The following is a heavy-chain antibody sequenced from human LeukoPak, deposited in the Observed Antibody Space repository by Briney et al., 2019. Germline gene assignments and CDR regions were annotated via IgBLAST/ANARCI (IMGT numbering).Heavy chain of an antibody. J-gene: IGHJ4*02. Sequence: PGGSLRLSCAASGFTFSSYAMSWVRQAPGKGLEWVSAISGSGGSTYYADSVKGRFTISRDNSKNTLYLQMNSLRAEDTAVYYCAKDRGVKLRRGGHGLLSVVDYWGQGTLVTVSS. CDR2: ISGSGGST. CDR3: AKDRGVKLRRGGHGLLSVVDY. D-gene: IGHD1-7*01. CDR1: GFTFSSYA. V-gene: IGHV3-23*01.